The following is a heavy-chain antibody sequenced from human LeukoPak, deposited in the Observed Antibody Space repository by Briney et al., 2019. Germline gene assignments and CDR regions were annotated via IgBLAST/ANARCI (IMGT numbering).Heavy chain of an antibody. CDR2: IIPIFGTA. D-gene: IGHD5-12*01. V-gene: IGHV1-69*13. Sequence: ASVKVSCKASGGTFSSYAISWVRQAPGQGLEWMGGIIPIFGTANYAQKFQGRVTITADESTSTAYMELSSLRSEGTAVYYCARGRYSGYVPFFDYWGQGTLVTVSS. CDR1: GGTFSSYA. J-gene: IGHJ4*02. CDR3: ARGRYSGYVPFFDY.